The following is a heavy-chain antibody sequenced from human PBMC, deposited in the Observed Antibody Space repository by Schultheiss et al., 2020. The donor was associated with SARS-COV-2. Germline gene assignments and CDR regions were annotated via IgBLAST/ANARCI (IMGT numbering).Heavy chain of an antibody. D-gene: IGHD3-3*01. CDR2: IYYSGST. Sequence: SETLSLTCTVSGGSISSYYWSWIRQPPGKGLEWIGYIYYSGSTNYNPSLKSRVTISVDTSKNQFSLKLSSVTAADTAVYYCARVHDDFWGGYYFDYWGQGTLVTVSS. V-gene: IGHV4-59*01. CDR1: GGSISSYY. CDR3: ARVHDDFWGGYYFDY. J-gene: IGHJ4*02.